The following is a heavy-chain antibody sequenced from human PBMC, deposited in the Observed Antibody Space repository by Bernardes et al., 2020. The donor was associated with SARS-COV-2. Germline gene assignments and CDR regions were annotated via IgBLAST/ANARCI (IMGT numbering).Heavy chain of an antibody. V-gene: IGHV4-4*07. CDR3: ARARYLDILTGYYKGDYYYYGMDV. J-gene: IGHJ6*02. CDR2: IYTSGST. CDR1: GGSISSYY. Sequence: SEPLSLTCTVSGGSISSYYWSWIRQPAGKGLEWIGRIYTSGSTNYNPSLKSRVTMSVDTSKNQFSLKLSSVTAADTAVYYCARARYLDILTGYYKGDYYYYGMDVWGQGTTVTVSS. D-gene: IGHD3-9*01.